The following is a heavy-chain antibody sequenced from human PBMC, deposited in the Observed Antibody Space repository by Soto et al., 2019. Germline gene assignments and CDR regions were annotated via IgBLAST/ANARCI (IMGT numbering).Heavy chain of an antibody. D-gene: IGHD3-16*01. V-gene: IGHV3-23*01. J-gene: IGHJ3*02. CDR2: ISDSGGTT. CDR1: GFTFEHYA. CDR3: AKDLGGGVGALDI. Sequence: EVQLMESGGGLIQPGGSLRLSCAASGFTFEHYAMNWVRQAPGKGLEWVSIISDSGGTTYYTDSVKGRFTISRDNSKNTLYRQDTSPREVDTAVYYWAKDLGGGVGALDIWGQGTMVIVSS.